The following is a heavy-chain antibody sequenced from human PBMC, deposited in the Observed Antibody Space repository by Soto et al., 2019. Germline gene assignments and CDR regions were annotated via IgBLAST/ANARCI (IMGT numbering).Heavy chain of an antibody. Sequence: QVQLVQSGAEVKKPGDSVRVSCKASAYTFTRYGIGWVRQAPGQGLEWMGWISANNGNTKYAQKVHGGVTMTTDASTSTAYIELRSLIYDDAAVYYFARDSYFHHWGQGTLVTVSS. V-gene: IGHV1-18*01. CDR2: ISANNGNT. J-gene: IGHJ4*02. CDR1: AYTFTRYG. CDR3: ARDSYFHH.